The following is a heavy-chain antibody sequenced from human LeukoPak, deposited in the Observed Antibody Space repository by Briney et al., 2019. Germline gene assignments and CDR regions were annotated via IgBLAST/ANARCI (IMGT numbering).Heavy chain of an antibody. J-gene: IGHJ6*02. CDR3: TTQEYCDFWKDGMDV. CDR2: IKSKTDGGTT. V-gene: IGHV3-15*01. D-gene: IGHD3-3*01. CDR1: GFTFSNAW. Sequence: GGSLRLSCAASGFTFSNAWMSWVRQAPGKGLEWVGRIKSKTDGGTTDYAAPVKGRFTISRDDSKNTLYLQMNSLKTEDTAVYYCTTQEYCDFWKDGMDVWGQGTTVTVSS.